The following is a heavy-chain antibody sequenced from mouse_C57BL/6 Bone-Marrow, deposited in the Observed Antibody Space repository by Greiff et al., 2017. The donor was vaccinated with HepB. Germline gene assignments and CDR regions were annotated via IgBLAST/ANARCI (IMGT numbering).Heavy chain of an antibody. D-gene: IGHD1-1*01. V-gene: IGHV1-64*01. J-gene: IGHJ4*01. CDR1: GYTFTSYC. CDR2: IHPNSGST. Sequence: QVQLKQSGAELVKPGASVTFSCTASGYTFTSYCMHWVKQRPGQGLEWIGMIHPNSGSTNYNEKFKSKATLTVDTSSSTAYMKLSSLTSENSAVYYCAGRRGSSCDSYYAMDYWDRGTAVTVSA. CDR3: AGRRGSSCDSYYAMDY.